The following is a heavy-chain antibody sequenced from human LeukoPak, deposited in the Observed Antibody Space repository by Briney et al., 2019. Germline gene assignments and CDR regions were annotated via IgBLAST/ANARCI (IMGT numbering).Heavy chain of an antibody. CDR2: INPNSGGT. J-gene: IGHJ4*02. Sequence: GASVKVSCKASGYTFTGYYMHWVRQAPGQGLEWMGWINPNSGGTNYAQKFQGRVTMTRDTSISTAYMELSRLRSDDTAVYYRARLPAGYNWNDVGYWGQGTLVTVSS. CDR1: GYTFTGYY. D-gene: IGHD1-1*01. CDR3: ARLPAGYNWNDVGY. V-gene: IGHV1-2*02.